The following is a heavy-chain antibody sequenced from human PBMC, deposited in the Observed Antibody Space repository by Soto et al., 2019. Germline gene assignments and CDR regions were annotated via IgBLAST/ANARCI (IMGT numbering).Heavy chain of an antibody. CDR2: ISPMFGAA. CDR1: GGTFNTYA. Sequence: QVQLVQSGAEMKKPGSSVKVSCQSSGGTFNTYAMNWVRQAPGQGPEWMGDISPMFGAANYAPKFQVRGTITADESTGTSYMQLSSLPSEDTALYFCAREVQVHTPAFVYWGQGTMVAVSS. D-gene: IGHD3-10*01. CDR3: AREVQVHTPAFVY. J-gene: IGHJ4*02. V-gene: IGHV1-69*19.